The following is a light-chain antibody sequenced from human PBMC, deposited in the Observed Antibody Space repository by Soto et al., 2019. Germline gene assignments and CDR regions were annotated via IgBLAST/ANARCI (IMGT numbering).Light chain of an antibody. CDR2: GAS. V-gene: IGKV3-20*01. J-gene: IGKJ5*01. CDR1: QSVSSSS. CDR3: QRFAGSPT. Sequence: EIVLTQSPGTLSLSPGERATLSCRASQSVSSSSLAWYQQKPGQAPRLLIYGASSRATGIPDRFSGSGSGTDFTLTISRLEPEDFAVYYCQRFAGSPTFGQGTRLEIK.